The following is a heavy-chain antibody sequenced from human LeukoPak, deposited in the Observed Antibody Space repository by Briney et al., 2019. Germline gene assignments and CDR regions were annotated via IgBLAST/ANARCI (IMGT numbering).Heavy chain of an antibody. CDR2: IWYDGSNK. CDR1: GFTFSSYG. CDR3: ARLDILTGNYYYFEY. Sequence: GGSLRLSCAASGFTFSSYGMHWVRQAPGKGLEWVAVIWYDGSNKYYADSVKGRFTISRDNSKNTLYLQMNSLRAEDTAVYFCARLDILTGNYYYFEYWGQGSLVTVSS. J-gene: IGHJ4*02. V-gene: IGHV3-33*01. D-gene: IGHD3-9*01.